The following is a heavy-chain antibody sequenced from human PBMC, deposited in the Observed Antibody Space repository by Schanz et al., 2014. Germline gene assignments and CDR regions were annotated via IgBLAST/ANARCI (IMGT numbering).Heavy chain of an antibody. J-gene: IGHJ4*02. Sequence: QVQLVQSGAEVMKPGASVKVSCKASGYTFISYFIHWVRQAPGQGLEWMGIINPTGGSTSYAQRFQGRVTVTRDTSTSTVYMELSSLRSEDTAVYYCARAAYGGYTSTPLRYWGQGTLVTVSS. D-gene: IGHD5-12*01. CDR2: INPTGGST. CDR3: ARAAYGGYTSTPLRY. V-gene: IGHV1-46*01. CDR1: GYTFISYF.